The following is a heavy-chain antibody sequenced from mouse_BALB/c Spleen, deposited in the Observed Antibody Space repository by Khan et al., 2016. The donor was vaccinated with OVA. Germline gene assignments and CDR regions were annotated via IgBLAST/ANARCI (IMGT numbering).Heavy chain of an antibody. D-gene: IGHD1-3*01. CDR1: GYTFTDFA. J-gene: IGHJ3*01. V-gene: IGHV1S137*01. CDR3: VMGSGNVRFAY. Sequence: QVQLQQSGTELVRPGVSVKISCKGSGYTFTDFAIHWVKQSHAKSLEWIGVISTYYGHPTYNQKFQDMATMTVDKSSSTAYMEFARLTSEDSAISYCVMGSGNVRFAYWGQGTPVTVSA. CDR2: ISTYYGHP.